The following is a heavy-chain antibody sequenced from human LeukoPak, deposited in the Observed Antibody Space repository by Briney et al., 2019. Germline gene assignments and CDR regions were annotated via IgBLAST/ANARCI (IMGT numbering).Heavy chain of an antibody. V-gene: IGHV4-39*01. J-gene: IGHJ5*02. Sequence: PSETLFLTCTVSGGSISSSSYYWGWIRQPPGKGLEWIGSIYYSGITYYNPSLKSRVTISVDTSKNQFSLKLNSVTAADTAVYYCARQRGYHYDSTTNRFSDLWGQGTRVTVSS. D-gene: IGHD3-22*01. CDR2: IYYSGIT. CDR3: ARQRGYHYDSTTNRFSDL. CDR1: GGSISSSSYY.